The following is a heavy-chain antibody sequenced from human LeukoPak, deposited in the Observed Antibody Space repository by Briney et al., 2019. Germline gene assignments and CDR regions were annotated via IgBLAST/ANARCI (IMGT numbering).Heavy chain of an antibody. CDR3: ASGPQYCSDVSFYSYAFDI. V-gene: IGHV4-59*11. Sequence: SGTLSLTCTVSCGYISTPYWSCIRQPPGKGLEWIGYIYYSGSTNYNPSLKSRVTISVDTSKNLFSLKLSSVTAADTAVYYCASGPQYCSDVSFYSYAFDIWGQGTMVTVSS. J-gene: IGHJ3*02. CDR2: IYYSGST. CDR1: CGYISTPY. D-gene: IGHD2-15*01.